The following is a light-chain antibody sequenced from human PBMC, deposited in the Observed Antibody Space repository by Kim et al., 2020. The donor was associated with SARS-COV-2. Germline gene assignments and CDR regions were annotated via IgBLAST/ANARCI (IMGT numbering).Light chain of an antibody. Sequence: GQRVTISCSGGNSNIGAYTVNWYQQFPGTAPKLLIYANDRRPSGVPDRFSVSQSGTSASLAISGLQSEDEADYYCATWDDSLNAWVFGGGTKLTVL. CDR2: AND. CDR3: ATWDDSLNAWV. V-gene: IGLV1-44*01. J-gene: IGLJ3*02. CDR1: NSNIGAYT.